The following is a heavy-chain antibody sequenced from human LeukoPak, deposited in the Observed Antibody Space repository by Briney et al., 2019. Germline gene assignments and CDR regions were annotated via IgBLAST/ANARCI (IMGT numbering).Heavy chain of an antibody. Sequence: PSETLSLTCTVSGGSISSHYWSWIRQPPGKGLEWIGYIYYSGSSNYNPSLKSRVTISVDTSKNQFSLKLSSVTAADTAVYYCARVGAYYYYYMDVWGKGTTVTVSS. CDR2: IYYSGSS. CDR1: GGSISSHY. D-gene: IGHD4-17*01. J-gene: IGHJ6*03. V-gene: IGHV4-59*11. CDR3: ARVGAYYYYYMDV.